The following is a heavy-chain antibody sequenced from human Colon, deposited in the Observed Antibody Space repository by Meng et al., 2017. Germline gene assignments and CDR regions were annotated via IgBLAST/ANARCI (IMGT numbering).Heavy chain of an antibody. V-gene: IGHV4-59*12. CDR3: LRGSGGSV. D-gene: IGHD3-10*01. CDR2: VFYTGST. Sequence: QVQLQESGPGLVKPSETLSLTCAVSGDSISGYFWSWIRQPPGKGLEWIGYVFYTGSTKYNPSLKSRIALSIDTSKTHFSLKLTSVTAADTAVYHCLRGSGGSVWGQGTLVTVSS. J-gene: IGHJ1*01. CDR1: GDSISGYF.